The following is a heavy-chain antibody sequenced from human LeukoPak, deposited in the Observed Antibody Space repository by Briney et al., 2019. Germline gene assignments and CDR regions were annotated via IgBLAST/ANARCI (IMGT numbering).Heavy chain of an antibody. CDR2: VYHSDRP. CDR3: ARHLSSSWSEDYFDY. J-gene: IGHJ4*02. Sequence: PSETLSLTCSVYDSSIKSHFYWAWIRQSPGKGLEWIGSVYHSDRPCYHPPLRSRVTISVDTSKNQFSLKMNSVAAADMAIYHCARHLSSSWSEDYFDYWGPGAPVTVSS. V-gene: IGHV4-38-2*02. CDR1: DSSIKSHFY. D-gene: IGHD2-2*01.